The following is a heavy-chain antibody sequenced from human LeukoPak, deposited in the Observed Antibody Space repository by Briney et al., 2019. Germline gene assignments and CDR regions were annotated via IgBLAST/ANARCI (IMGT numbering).Heavy chain of an antibody. Sequence: ASVKVSCEASGGTFSSYAISWVRQAPGQGLEWMGWISAYNGNTNYAQKLQGRVTMTTDTSTSTAYMELRSLRSDDTAVYYCARDLGYDSSGYGGFDPWGQGTLVTVSS. CDR3: ARDLGYDSSGYGGFDP. D-gene: IGHD3-22*01. V-gene: IGHV1-18*01. CDR2: ISAYNGNT. CDR1: GGTFSSYA. J-gene: IGHJ5*02.